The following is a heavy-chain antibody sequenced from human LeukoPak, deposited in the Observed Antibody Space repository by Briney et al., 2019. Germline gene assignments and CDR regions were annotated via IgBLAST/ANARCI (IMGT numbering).Heavy chain of an antibody. Sequence: PGGSLRLSCAASGFTFSSYWMHWARQAPGKGLVWVSRIKSDGTSTSYVDSVKGRFTISRDNAKNTLHLQMNSLRAEDTAVYYCAGGFTGSYWGQGTLVTVSS. CDR1: GFTFSSYW. D-gene: IGHD1-26*01. CDR3: AGGFTGSY. J-gene: IGHJ4*02. CDR2: IKSDGTST. V-gene: IGHV3-74*01.